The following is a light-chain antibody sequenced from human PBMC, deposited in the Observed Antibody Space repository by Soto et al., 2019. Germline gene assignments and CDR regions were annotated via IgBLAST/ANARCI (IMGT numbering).Light chain of an antibody. V-gene: IGLV2-14*01. CDR2: EVS. J-gene: IGLJ1*01. Sequence: QSALTQPASVSGSPGQSITISCTGTSSDVGSYNYVSWYQQHPGKAPKLMIYEVSNRPSGVSNRFSGSKSGNTASLTVSGLQPEDEADYYCSSYAGRTLYVFGTGTKLTVL. CDR3: SSYAGRTLYV. CDR1: SSDVGSYNY.